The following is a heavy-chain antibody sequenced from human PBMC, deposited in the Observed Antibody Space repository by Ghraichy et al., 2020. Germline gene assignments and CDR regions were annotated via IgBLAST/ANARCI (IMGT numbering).Heavy chain of an antibody. V-gene: IGHV1-58*01. Sequence: SVKVSCNASGFTFTSSAVQWVRQARGQRLEWIGWIVVGSGNTNYAQKFQERVTITRDMSTSTAYMELSSLRSEDTAVYYCAAVGAYDFWSGYPNDAFDIWGQGTMVTVSS. CDR1: GFTFTSSA. D-gene: IGHD3-3*01. CDR2: IVVGSGNT. J-gene: IGHJ3*02. CDR3: AAVGAYDFWSGYPNDAFDI.